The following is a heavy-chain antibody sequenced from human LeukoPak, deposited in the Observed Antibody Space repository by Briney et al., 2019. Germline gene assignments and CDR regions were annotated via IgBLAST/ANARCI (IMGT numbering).Heavy chain of an antibody. CDR3: AKGGWRTGDGMNV. D-gene: IGHD6-19*01. CDR1: GFTLSNYT. V-gene: IGHV3-23*01. J-gene: IGHJ6*02. Sequence: PGGSLRLSCAASGFTLSNYTQDWVRQAQGKGLEWVSALSGSGGGTYYADSVKGRFTVSRDNSKNTLYLQMNSLRVDDTAVYYCAKGGWRTGDGMNVWGQGATVTVSS. CDR2: LSGSGGGT.